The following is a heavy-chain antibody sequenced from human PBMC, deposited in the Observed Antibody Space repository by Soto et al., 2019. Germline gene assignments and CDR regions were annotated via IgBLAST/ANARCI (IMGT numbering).Heavy chain of an antibody. CDR2: ISYDGSNK. CDR1: GFTFSSYG. J-gene: IGHJ3*02. D-gene: IGHD3-22*01. CDR3: AKLIGYYDSSVSAPNDAFDI. V-gene: IGHV3-30*18. Sequence: QVQLVESGGGVVQPGRSLRLSCAASGFTFSSYGMHWVRQAPGKGLEWVAVISYDGSNKYYADSVKGRFTISRDNSKNTLYLQMNSLRAEDTAVYYCAKLIGYYDSSVSAPNDAFDIWGQGTMVTVSS.